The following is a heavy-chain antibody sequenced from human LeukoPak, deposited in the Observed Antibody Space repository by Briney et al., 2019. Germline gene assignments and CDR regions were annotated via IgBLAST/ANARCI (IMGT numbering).Heavy chain of an antibody. CDR3: AKDRGWPIDY. V-gene: IGHV3-30*18. D-gene: IGHD6-19*01. J-gene: IGHJ4*02. CDR1: GFTFSSYG. CDR2: ISYDGSNK. Sequence: GRSLRLSCAASGFTFSSYGMHWVRQAPGKGLEWVAVISYDGSNKYYADSVKGRFTISRDNSKNTLYLQMNSLRAEDTAAYYCAKDRGWPIDYWGQGTLVTVSS.